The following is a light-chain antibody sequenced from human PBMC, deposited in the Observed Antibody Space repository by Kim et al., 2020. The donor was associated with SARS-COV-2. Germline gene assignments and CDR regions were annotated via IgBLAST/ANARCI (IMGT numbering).Light chain of an antibody. CDR2: DAS. V-gene: IGKV1-33*01. CDR1: QDINNY. J-gene: IGKJ4*01. CDR3: QQFDDLPIT. Sequence: ASVGDRLTITCQASQDINNYLNWYQQKPGKAPNLLIYDASNLETGVPSRFSGSGSGTDFTFTITSLQPDDIATYYCQQFDDLPITFGGGTKVDIK.